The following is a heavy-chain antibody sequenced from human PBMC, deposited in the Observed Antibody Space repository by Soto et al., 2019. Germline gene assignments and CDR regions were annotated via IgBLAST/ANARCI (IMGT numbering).Heavy chain of an antibody. CDR3: ARVTSSWGLVNYFDY. D-gene: IGHD6-13*01. Sequence: XXTLSLPFTVSGGSVSSGSYYWSSIRQPPGKGLECIGYIYYSGSTNYNPSLKSRVTISVDTSKNQFSLKLSSVTAEDISVYYCARVTSSWGLVNYFDYWGQGTLVTVSS. CDR2: IYYSGST. J-gene: IGHJ4*02. CDR1: GGSVSSGSYY. V-gene: IGHV4-61*01.